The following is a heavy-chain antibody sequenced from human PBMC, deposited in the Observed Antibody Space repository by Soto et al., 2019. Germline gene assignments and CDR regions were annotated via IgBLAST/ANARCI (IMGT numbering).Heavy chain of an antibody. J-gene: IGHJ5*02. Sequence: GASVKVSCKASGYTFTSFGISWVRQAPGQGLEWMGWISAYNGNTNYAQKLQGRVTMTTDTSTSTAYMELRSLRSDDTAVYYCARDWAYDFWSGHQYNWFDPWGQGTLVTVSS. CDR1: GYTFTSFG. V-gene: IGHV1-18*01. D-gene: IGHD3-3*01. CDR2: ISAYNGNT. CDR3: ARDWAYDFWSGHQYNWFDP.